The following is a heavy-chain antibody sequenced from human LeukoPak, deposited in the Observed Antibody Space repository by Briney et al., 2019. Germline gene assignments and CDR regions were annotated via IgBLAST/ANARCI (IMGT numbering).Heavy chain of an antibody. V-gene: IGHV3-23*01. D-gene: IGHD4-17*01. CDR1: GFTFNSYA. J-gene: IGHJ4*02. Sequence: GGSLRLSCAASGFTFNSYAMSWVRQAPEKGLEWVSGISGSGGATYYAGSVKGRFTISRDNSKNTLYLQMNSLRAEDTAVYYCAKEVNYGDYVPLDYWGQGTLVTVSS. CDR3: AKEVNYGDYVPLDY. CDR2: ISGSGGAT.